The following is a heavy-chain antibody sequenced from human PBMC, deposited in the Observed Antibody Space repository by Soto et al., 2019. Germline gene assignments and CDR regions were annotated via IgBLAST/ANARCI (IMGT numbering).Heavy chain of an antibody. CDR1: GCTFASCA. D-gene: IGHD6-13*01. V-gene: IGHV1-3*05. CDR2: INAGNGNT. CDR3: ARGWKDGRSWYGPDRFDP. Sequence: QVQLVQSGAEEKKPGASVRVSCKASGCTFASCAMHWVRQAPGQRLEWMGWINAGNGNTQYSQKFQGRVTITRDTSGRTPXTELSSRRSEDTAVYYCARGWKDGRSWYGPDRFDPWGQGTLVTVSS. J-gene: IGHJ5*02.